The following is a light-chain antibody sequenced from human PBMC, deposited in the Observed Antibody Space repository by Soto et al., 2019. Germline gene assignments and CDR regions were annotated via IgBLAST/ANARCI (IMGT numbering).Light chain of an antibody. V-gene: IGKV1-39*01. CDR3: QQSYSTSIT. J-gene: IGKJ5*01. CDR1: QSISSY. Sequence: DIQMTHSPSSLSETVGDRVTITCRASQSISSYLNWYQQKPGKAPKLLIYAASSLQSGVPSRFSGSGSGTDFTLTISSLQPEDFATYYCQQSYSTSITFGQGTRLEIK. CDR2: AAS.